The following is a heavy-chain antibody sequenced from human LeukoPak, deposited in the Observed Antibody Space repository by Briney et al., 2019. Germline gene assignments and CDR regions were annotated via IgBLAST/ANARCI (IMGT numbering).Heavy chain of an antibody. J-gene: IGHJ4*02. V-gene: IGHV4-34*01. CDR2: INHSGST. D-gene: IGHD1-26*01. CDR3: ASTKGVGALDY. Sequence: PSETLSLTCAVYGGSFSGYYWSWIRQPPGKGLEWIGEINHSGSTNYNPSLKSRVTISVDTSKNQFSLKLSSVTAADTAVYYCASTKGVGALDYWGQGTLVTVSS. CDR1: GGSFSGYY.